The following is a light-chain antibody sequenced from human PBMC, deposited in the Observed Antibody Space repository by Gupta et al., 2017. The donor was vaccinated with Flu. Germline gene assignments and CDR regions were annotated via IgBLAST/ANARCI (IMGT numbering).Light chain of an antibody. CDR1: QGISSY. Sequence: DIQLTQSPSFLSASVGDRVTITCRASQGISSYLAWYQQKPGKAPKLLIYAASTLQSGVPSRFSGSGSGTEFTLTISSLQPEDFATYYCQQLNSYGSGFGPGTKVDIK. CDR2: AAS. CDR3: QQLNSYGSG. V-gene: IGKV1-9*01. J-gene: IGKJ3*01.